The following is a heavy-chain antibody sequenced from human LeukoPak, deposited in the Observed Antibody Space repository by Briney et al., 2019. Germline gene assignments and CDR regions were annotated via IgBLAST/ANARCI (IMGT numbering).Heavy chain of an antibody. CDR3: ARGSPSIVGVLRHGWFDP. V-gene: IGHV4-39*07. D-gene: IGHD1-26*01. Sequence: SETLSLTCTVSGGSISSSSYYWGWIRQPPGKGLEWIVSIYYSGSTYYNPSLKSRVTISVDTSKNQFSLKLSSVTAADTAVYYCARGSPSIVGVLRHGWFDPWGQGTLVTVSS. CDR2: IYYSGST. CDR1: GGSISSSSYY. J-gene: IGHJ5*02.